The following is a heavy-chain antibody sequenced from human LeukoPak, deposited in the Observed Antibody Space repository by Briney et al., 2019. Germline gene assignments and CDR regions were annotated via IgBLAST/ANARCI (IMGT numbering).Heavy chain of an antibody. CDR1: GGTFSSYA. V-gene: IGHV1-69*13. J-gene: IGHJ6*02. Sequence: EASVKVSCKASGGTFSSYAISWVRQAPGQGLEWMGGIIPIFGTANYAQKFQGRVTITADESTSTAYMELSSLRSEDTAVYYCANTYCSSTSCYGPYYYYGMDVWGQGTTVTVSS. CDR3: ANTYCSSTSCYGPYYYYGMDV. CDR2: IIPIFGTA. D-gene: IGHD2-2*01.